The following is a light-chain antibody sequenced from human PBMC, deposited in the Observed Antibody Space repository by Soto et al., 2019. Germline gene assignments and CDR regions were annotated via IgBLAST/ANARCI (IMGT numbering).Light chain of an antibody. J-gene: IGKJ2*01. Sequence: EIVMTQSPATLSVSPGERATLSCRASQSVSGHLAWYQQKPGQAPRLLIYGASTRATDIPARFSGSGSGTAFTLTVSSLQSEDFAVYYCQHYDNWPHTFGQGTKLDIK. CDR2: GAS. V-gene: IGKV3-15*01. CDR1: QSVSGH. CDR3: QHYDNWPHT.